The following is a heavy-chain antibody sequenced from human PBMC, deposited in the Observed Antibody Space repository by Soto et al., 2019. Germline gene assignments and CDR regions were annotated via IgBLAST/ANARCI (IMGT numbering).Heavy chain of an antibody. CDR2: ISGSGGST. J-gene: IGHJ6*02. CDR1: GFTFSSYA. D-gene: IGHD1-7*01. CDR3: AKGELYYYYGMDV. V-gene: IGHV3-23*01. Sequence: AGGSLRLSCAASGFTFSSYAMSWVRQAPGKGLEWVSAISGSGGSTYYADSVKGRFTISRDNSKNTLYLQMNSLRAEDTAVYYCAKGELYYYYGMDVWGQGTTVTVSS.